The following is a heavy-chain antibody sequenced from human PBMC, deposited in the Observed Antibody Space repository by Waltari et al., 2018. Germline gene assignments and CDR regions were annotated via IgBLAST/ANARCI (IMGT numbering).Heavy chain of an antibody. D-gene: IGHD1-20*01. CDR3: ARHAPDAGIMEGGFDV. CDR2: VFYTGRT. J-gene: IGHJ3*01. CDR1: GVSLIESPYY. V-gene: IGHV4-39*02. Sequence: LQLQESGPGLVKSSATLSLTCTVSGVSLIESPYYWDCIRQSPQKGLEWIGTVFYTGRTFYNPALKSRASCSIDTSKNVFSLTLTSFLAADSAVYYCARHAPDAGIMEGGFDVWGQGKLVTVSS.